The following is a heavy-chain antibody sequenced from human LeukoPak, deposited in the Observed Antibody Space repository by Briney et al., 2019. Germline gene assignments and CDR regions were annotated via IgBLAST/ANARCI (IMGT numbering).Heavy chain of an antibody. CDR3: ARQNSGSYGGDAFDI. Sequence: SETLSLTCAVYGGSFSGYYWSWIRQPPGKGLEWIGEINHSGSTNYNPSLKSRATISVDTSKNQFSLKLSSVTAADTAVYYCARQNSGSYGGDAFDIWGQGTMVTVSS. V-gene: IGHV4-34*01. CDR1: GGSFSGYY. CDR2: INHSGST. D-gene: IGHD1-26*01. J-gene: IGHJ3*02.